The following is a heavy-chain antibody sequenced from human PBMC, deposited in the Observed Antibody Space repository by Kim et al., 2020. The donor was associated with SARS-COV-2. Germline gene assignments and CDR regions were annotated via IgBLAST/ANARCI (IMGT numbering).Heavy chain of an antibody. V-gene: IGHV4-38-2*02. CDR3: ARSVVGPTTGNWFDP. Sequence: SETLSLTCTVSGYSISSGYFWGWVRQPPGKGLEWIASIYHGGTNYYNPTLKRRVTISVNTSKNQFSLMLRSASAAATAVYYCARSVVGPTTGNWFDPWGQGTLVIGSS. CDR1: GYSISSGYF. J-gene: IGHJ5*02. D-gene: IGHD1-26*01. CDR2: IYHGGTN.